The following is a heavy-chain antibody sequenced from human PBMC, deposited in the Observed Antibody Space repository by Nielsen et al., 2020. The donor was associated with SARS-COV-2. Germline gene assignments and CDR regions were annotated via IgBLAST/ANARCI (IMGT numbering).Heavy chain of an antibody. CDR1: VYTFTSYA. V-gene: IGHV7-4-1*02. CDR3: ARDWGTYYDFWSGYVYGMDV. D-gene: IGHD3-3*01. J-gene: IGHJ6*04. Sequence: SVKVSCKASVYTFTSYAMNWVRQAPAHLLEWMLWINPNTGHPTYAQGFTGRFVFSLDTSVSTAYLQISSLKAEDTAVYYCARDWGTYYDFWSGYVYGMDVWGKGTTVNVSS. CDR2: INPNTGHP.